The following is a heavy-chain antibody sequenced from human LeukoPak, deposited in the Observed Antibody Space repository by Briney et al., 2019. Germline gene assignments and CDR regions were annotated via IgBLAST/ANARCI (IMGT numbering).Heavy chain of an antibody. D-gene: IGHD1-20*01. V-gene: IGHV3-73*01. CDR1: GFTFSGST. Sequence: PGGSLRLSCAASGFTFSGSTMHGVRQASGKGLEWVGRVGNKASSYVTAYAASVKGRFTISRDDSKNTAYLQMNSLKTEDTAVYYCTRSLNWIREYWGQGTLVTVSS. CDR2: VGNKASSYVT. CDR3: TRSLNWIREY. J-gene: IGHJ4*01.